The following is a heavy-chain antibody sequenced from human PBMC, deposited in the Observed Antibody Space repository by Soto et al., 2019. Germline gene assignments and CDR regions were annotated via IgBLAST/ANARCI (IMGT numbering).Heavy chain of an antibody. Sequence: ASVKVSCKASGYRFIDYGITWVRQAPGQGLEWMGWISDYNGNTHYGKKFQARLTISADKSTSTAYMELSSLTSDDTAMYFCARGPLVVLNYFESWGQGTLVTVSS. CDR3: ARGPLVVLNYFES. V-gene: IGHV1-18*01. CDR1: GYRFIDYG. CDR2: ISDYNGNT. J-gene: IGHJ4*02.